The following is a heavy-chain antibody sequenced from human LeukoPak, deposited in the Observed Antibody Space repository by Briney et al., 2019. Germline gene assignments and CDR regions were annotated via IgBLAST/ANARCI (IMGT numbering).Heavy chain of an antibody. Sequence: GGSLRLSCEASGFTFSSYDMHWVRQAPGKGLEWVAFISYDGSNKYYADSVKGRFTISRDNSKNTLYLQMNSLRAEDTAVYYCAKAIYGDYVPDYWGQGTLVTVSS. CDR3: AKAIYGDYVPDY. CDR1: GFTFSSYD. J-gene: IGHJ4*02. CDR2: ISYDGSNK. D-gene: IGHD4-17*01. V-gene: IGHV3-30*18.